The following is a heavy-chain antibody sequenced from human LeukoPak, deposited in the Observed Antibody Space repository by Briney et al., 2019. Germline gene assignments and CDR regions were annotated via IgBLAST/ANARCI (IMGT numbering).Heavy chain of an antibody. V-gene: IGHV4-34*01. CDR1: GGSFSGYY. Sequence: SETLSLTCAVYGGSFSGYYWSWIRQPPGKGLEWIGEINHSGSTNYNPSLKSRVTISVDTSKNQFSLKLSSVTAADTAVYYCARANNYYDSSGYYYGYWGQGTLVTVTS. CDR3: ARANNYYDSSGYYYGY. J-gene: IGHJ4*02. D-gene: IGHD3-22*01. CDR2: INHSGST.